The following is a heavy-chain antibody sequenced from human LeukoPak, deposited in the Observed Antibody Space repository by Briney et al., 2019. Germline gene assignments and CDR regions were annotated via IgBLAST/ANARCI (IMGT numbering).Heavy chain of an antibody. J-gene: IGHJ4*02. CDR3: ARQTHEKDTAMEFFDY. CDR2: INPNSGGT. V-gene: IGHV1-2*04. CDR1: GYTFTGYY. D-gene: IGHD5-18*01. Sequence: ASVKVSCKASGYTFTGYYMHWVRQAPGQGLEWMGWINPNSGGTNYAQKFQGWVTMTRDTSIGTAYMELSRLRSDDTAVYYCARQTHEKDTAMEFFDYWGQGTLVTVSS.